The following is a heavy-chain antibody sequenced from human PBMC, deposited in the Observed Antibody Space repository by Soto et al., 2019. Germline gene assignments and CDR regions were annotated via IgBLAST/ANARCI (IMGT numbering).Heavy chain of an antibody. J-gene: IGHJ3*01. V-gene: IGHV2-5*02. D-gene: IGHD2-2*01. Sequence: QITLKESGPTLVKPTQTLTLTCTFSGFSLSADGVGVGWIRQPPGKALEWLALIYWDDDKRYRPSLKSRLTITKDTSKTQVVLTMTNMDPVDTATYYCAHAYGVTSWPNDAFDVWGQGTVVTVSS. CDR3: AHAYGVTSWPNDAFDV. CDR1: GFSLSADGVG. CDR2: IYWDDDK.